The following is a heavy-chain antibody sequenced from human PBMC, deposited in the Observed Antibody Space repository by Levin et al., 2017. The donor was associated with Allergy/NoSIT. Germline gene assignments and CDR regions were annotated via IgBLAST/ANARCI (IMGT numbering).Heavy chain of an antibody. CDR1: GFTFSSYA. CDR2: ISGSGGST. Sequence: GGSLRLSCAASGFTFSSYAMSWVRQAPGKGLEWVSAISGSGGSTYYADSVKGRFTISRDNSKNTLYLQMNSLRAEDTAVYYCAKDPSATVTWDWYFDRWGRGTLVTVSS. V-gene: IGHV3-23*01. CDR3: AKDPSATVTWDWYFDR. J-gene: IGHJ2*01. D-gene: IGHD4-17*01.